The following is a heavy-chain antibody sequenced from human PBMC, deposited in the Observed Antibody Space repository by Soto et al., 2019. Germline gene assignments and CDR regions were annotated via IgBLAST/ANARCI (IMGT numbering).Heavy chain of an antibody. V-gene: IGHV3-53*01. CDR1: GFTVSGNY. CDR3: ASTRGSSYDY. CDR2: IYNGGGT. Sequence: GGSLKLSCAASGFTVSGNYMSWVRQPPGKGLEWASVIYNGGGTYYANSVKGRFPIPRANSKNTLYLQINSLSAEDTAVYYCASTRGSSYDYWGQGTLVTVSS. D-gene: IGHD3-10*01. J-gene: IGHJ4*02.